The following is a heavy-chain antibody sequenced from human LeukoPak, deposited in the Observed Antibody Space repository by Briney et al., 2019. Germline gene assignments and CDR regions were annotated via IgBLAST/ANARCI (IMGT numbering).Heavy chain of an antibody. D-gene: IGHD2-2*01. CDR2: INPSGGST. J-gene: IGHJ5*02. CDR3: ARIPPDCSSTSCYPENWFDP. Sequence: ASVKVSCKASGYTFTSYYMHWVRQAPGQGLEWMGIINPSGGSTSYAQKFQGRVTMTRDTSTSTVYMELSSLRSEDTAVYYCARIPPDCSSTSCYPENWFDPWGQGTLVTVSS. CDR1: GYTFTSYY. V-gene: IGHV1-46*01.